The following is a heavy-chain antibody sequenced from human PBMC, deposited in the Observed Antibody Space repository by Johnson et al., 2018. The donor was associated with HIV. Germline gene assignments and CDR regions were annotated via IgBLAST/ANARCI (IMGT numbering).Heavy chain of an antibody. V-gene: IGHV3-30*18. CDR3: AKEKNGYHWTFDI. CDR1: GLSFNNYG. D-gene: IGHD5-24*01. CDR2: ISFDGNLK. Sequence: QVHLVESGGGVVQPGKSLTLSCVVSGLSFNNYGIHWVRQAPGKGPEWVAVISFDGNLKKYADSVKGRFTISRDNSKNTLYLQMNSLRAEDTAVYYCAKEKNGYHWTFDIWGQGTMVTVSS. J-gene: IGHJ3*02.